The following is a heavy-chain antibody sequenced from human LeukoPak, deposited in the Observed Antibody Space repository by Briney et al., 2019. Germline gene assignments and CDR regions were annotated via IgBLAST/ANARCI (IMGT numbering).Heavy chain of an antibody. CDR3: AQVMGVRGAPSDY. CDR1: GFTFSSYA. Sequence: GGSLRLSCAASGFTFSSYAMSWVRQAPGKGLEWVSAISGSGGTKYYADSVNGRFTISRDNSKSTLYLQMNSLTAEDTALYYCAQVMGVRGAPSDYWGQGTLVTVSS. V-gene: IGHV3-23*01. D-gene: IGHD3-10*01. CDR2: ISGSGGTK. J-gene: IGHJ4*02.